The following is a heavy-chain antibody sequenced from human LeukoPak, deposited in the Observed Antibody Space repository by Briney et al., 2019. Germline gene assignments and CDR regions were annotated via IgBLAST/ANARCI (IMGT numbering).Heavy chain of an antibody. CDR2: ISYDGTNK. CDR3: AKDLIAIFGGRHYFEY. D-gene: IGHD3-3*01. CDR1: GFTFSSYT. J-gene: IGHJ4*02. V-gene: IGHV3-30*18. Sequence: GRSLRLSCAASGFTFSSYTMHWVRQAPGKGLEWVAVISYDGTNKYYSDSVKGRFTISRDNSKNTLYLQMNSLRAEDTAVYYCAKDLIAIFGGRHYFEYWGQGTLVTVSS.